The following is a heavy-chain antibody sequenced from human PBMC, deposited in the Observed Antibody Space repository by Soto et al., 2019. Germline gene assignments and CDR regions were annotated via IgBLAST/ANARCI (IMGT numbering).Heavy chain of an antibody. CDR3: ARAGGEGSSWYKGGDYYYGMDV. D-gene: IGHD6-13*01. Sequence: ASVKVSCKSSGYTFTGYYMHWVRQAPGQGLEWMGWINPNSGGTNYAQKFQGWVTMTRDTSISTAYMELSRLRSDDTAVYYCARAGGEGSSWYKGGDYYYGMDVWGQGTTVTSP. CDR1: GYTFTGYY. J-gene: IGHJ6*02. V-gene: IGHV1-2*04. CDR2: INPNSGGT.